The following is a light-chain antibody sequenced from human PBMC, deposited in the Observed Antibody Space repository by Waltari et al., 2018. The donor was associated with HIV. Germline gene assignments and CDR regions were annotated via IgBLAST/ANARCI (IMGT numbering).Light chain of an antibody. CDR2: DVI. Sequence: QSALTQPPSASGSPGQSVTLSCPGTSSDVGGYNYVSWHQQHPGKAPKLMIYDVIKRPSGVPDRFSGSKSGNTASLTVSGLQPEDEADYYRSSHAGSKVVFGGGTRLTVL. CDR1: SSDVGGYNY. J-gene: IGLJ2*01. V-gene: IGLV2-8*01. CDR3: SSHAGSKVV.